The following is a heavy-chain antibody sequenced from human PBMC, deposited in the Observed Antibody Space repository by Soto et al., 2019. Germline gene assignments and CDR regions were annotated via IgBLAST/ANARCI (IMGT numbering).Heavy chain of an antibody. CDR2: ISVSDAFI. CDR3: TRETVAGITGLDY. Sequence: GGSLRLSCAASGFNVGAFAVNWVRQAPGKGLEWVSGISVSDAFIYYADSVRGRFSISRDASENILYLQMNSLRVDDTALYYCTRETVAGITGLDYWGQGPMSTFST. V-gene: IGHV3-23*01. CDR1: GFNVGAFA. J-gene: IGHJ4*02. D-gene: IGHD1-20*01.